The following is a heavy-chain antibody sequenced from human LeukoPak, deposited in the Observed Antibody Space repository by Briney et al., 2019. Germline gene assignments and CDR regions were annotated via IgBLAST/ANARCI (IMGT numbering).Heavy chain of an antibody. CDR3: ARGITMVRGYWFDP. V-gene: IGHV6-1*01. Sequence: SQTLSLTCAISGDSVSSNSAAWNRIRQSPSRGLEWLGRTYYRSKWYNDYAVSVKSRITINPDTSKNQFSLQLNSVTPEDTAVYYCARGITMVRGYWFDPWGQGTLVTVSS. J-gene: IGHJ5*02. CDR1: GDSVSSNSAA. CDR2: TYYRSKWYN. D-gene: IGHD3-10*01.